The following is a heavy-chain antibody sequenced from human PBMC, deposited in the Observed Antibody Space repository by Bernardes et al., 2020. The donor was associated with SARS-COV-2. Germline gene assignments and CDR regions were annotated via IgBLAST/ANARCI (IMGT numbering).Heavy chain of an antibody. CDR3: AREAYYGSGTYGMDV. V-gene: IGHV3-33*01. J-gene: IGHJ6*02. CDR1: GFTFNSYG. D-gene: IGHD3-10*01. CDR2: IWYDGSNK. Sequence: GGSLRLSCAASGFTFNSYGMHWVRQAPSKGLEWVAVIWYDGSNKYYADSVKGRFTISRDNSKNTLYLQMNSLRAEDTAVYYCAREAYYGSGTYGMDVWGQGTTVTVSS.